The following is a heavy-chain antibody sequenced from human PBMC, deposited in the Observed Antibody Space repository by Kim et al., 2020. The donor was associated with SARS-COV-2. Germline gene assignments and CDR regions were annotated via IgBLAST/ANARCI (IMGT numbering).Heavy chain of an antibody. Sequence: SETLSLTCTVSGGSISSYYWSWIRQPAGKGLEWIGRIYTSGSTNYNPSLKSRVTMSVDTSKNQFSLKLSSVTAADTAVYYCARDATMYWTNNWYFDLWGRGTLVTVSS. CDR3: ARDATMYWTNNWYFDL. D-gene: IGHD2-8*01. CDR2: IYTSGST. J-gene: IGHJ2*01. V-gene: IGHV4-4*07. CDR1: GGSISSYY.